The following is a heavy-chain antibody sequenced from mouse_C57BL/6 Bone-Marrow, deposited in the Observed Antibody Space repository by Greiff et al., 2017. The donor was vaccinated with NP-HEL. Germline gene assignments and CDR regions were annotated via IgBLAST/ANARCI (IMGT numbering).Heavy chain of an antibody. Sequence: VQLQQSGPELVKPGASVKISCKASGYSFTGYYMNWVKQSPEKSLEWIGEINPSTGGTTYNQKFKAKATLTVDKSSSTAYMQLKSLTSEDSAVYYCASEDSNTAYWGQGTLVTVSA. CDR1: GYSFTGYY. D-gene: IGHD2-5*01. CDR2: INPSTGGT. J-gene: IGHJ3*01. CDR3: ASEDSNTAY. V-gene: IGHV1-42*01.